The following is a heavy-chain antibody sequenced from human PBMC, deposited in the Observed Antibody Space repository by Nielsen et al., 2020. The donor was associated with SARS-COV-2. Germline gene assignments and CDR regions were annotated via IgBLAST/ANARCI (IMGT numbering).Heavy chain of an antibody. CDR3: ARGGTIFGVVNSGMDV. CDR1: GGSISSGGYY. CDR2: IYYSGST. J-gene: IGHJ6*02. D-gene: IGHD3-3*01. V-gene: IGHV4-30-4*08. Sequence: SETLSLTCDVSGGSISSGGYYWSWIRQHPGKGLEWIGYIYYSGSTYYNPSLKSRVTISVDTSKNQFSLKLSSVTAADTALYYCARGGTIFGVVNSGMDVWGQGTTVTVSS.